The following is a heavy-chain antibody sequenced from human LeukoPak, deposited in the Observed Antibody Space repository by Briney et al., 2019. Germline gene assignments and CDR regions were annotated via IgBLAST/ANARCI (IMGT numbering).Heavy chain of an antibody. Sequence: TGGSLRLSCAASGFTFSSYAMSWVRQAPGKGLEWVSAISGSGGSTYYADSVKGRFTISRDNSKNTLYLQMNSLRAEDTAVYHCAKDQRGLSIAARHLPYFDYWGQGTLVTVSS. V-gene: IGHV3-23*01. D-gene: IGHD6-6*01. CDR1: GFTFSSYA. CDR2: ISGSGGST. J-gene: IGHJ4*02. CDR3: AKDQRGLSIAARHLPYFDY.